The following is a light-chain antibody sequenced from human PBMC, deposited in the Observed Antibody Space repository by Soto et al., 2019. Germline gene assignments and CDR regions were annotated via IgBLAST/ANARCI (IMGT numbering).Light chain of an antibody. CDR1: SSDVGGYNY. V-gene: IGLV2-14*01. J-gene: IGLJ3*02. Sequence: QSALTQPASVSGSPGQSITISCTGTSSDVGGYNYVSWYQQHPGKAPKLMIYEVSNRPSGVSNRFSGSKSGNTAALTISGLPADDEADYYCSSFTSRHTWVFGGGTKLTVL. CDR2: EVS. CDR3: SSFTSRHTWV.